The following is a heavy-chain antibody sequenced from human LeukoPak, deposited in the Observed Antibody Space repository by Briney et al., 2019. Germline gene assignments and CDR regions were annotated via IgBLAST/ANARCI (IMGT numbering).Heavy chain of an antibody. J-gene: IGHJ4*02. CDR3: ARAKVWITGTGPFDY. CDR1: GFTFSSYS. V-gene: IGHV3-21*01. D-gene: IGHD1-20*01. Sequence: GGSLRLSCAASGFTFSSYSMNWVRQAPGKGLEWVSSISSSSSYICYADSVKGRFTISRDNAKNSLYLQMNSLRAEDTAVYYCARAKVWITGTGPFDYWGQGTLVTVSS. CDR2: ISSSSSYI.